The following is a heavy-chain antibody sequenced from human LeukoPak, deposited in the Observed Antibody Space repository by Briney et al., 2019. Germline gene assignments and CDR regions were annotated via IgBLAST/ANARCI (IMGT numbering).Heavy chain of an antibody. J-gene: IGHJ6*03. CDR1: GFTFSSYA. CDR3: AKERESAYYYYYMDV. Sequence: GGSLRLSCAASGFTFSSYAMSWVRQAPGKGLEWVSAISDSGGSTYYADSVKGRFTISRDNSKNTLYLQMNSLRAEDTAVYYCAKERESAYYYYYMDVWGKGTTVTVSS. V-gene: IGHV3-23*01. CDR2: ISDSGGST.